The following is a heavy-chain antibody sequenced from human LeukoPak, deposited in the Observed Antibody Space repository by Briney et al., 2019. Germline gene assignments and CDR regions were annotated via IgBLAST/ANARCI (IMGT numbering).Heavy chain of an antibody. CDR2: IYYSGST. J-gene: IGHJ3*02. D-gene: IGHD3-22*01. V-gene: IGHV4-39*01. CDR3: ARWYYDSSDDAFDI. Sequence: PSETLSLTCTVSGDSISSSRSYWGWIRQPPGKGLEWIGSIYYSGSTYYNTSLKSRVTISVDTSKNQFSLNLNSVTAADTAVYYCARWYYDSSDDAFDIWGQGTMVTVSS. CDR1: GDSISSSRSY.